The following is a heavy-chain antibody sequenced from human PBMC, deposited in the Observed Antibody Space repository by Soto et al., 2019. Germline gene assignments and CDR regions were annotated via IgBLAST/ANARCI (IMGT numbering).Heavy chain of an antibody. CDR3: ARYSSTWYYGMDV. Sequence: GESLKISCKGSGDSFTNYWIGWVRQMPGKGLEWMGIIYPGDSDARYSPAFQGQVTIAVEKSIHPAYLPWSSLKASDTAMYYCARYSSTWYYGMDVWGQGTTVTVSS. J-gene: IGHJ6*02. CDR2: IYPGDSDA. CDR1: GDSFTNYW. V-gene: IGHV5-51*01. D-gene: IGHD6-13*01.